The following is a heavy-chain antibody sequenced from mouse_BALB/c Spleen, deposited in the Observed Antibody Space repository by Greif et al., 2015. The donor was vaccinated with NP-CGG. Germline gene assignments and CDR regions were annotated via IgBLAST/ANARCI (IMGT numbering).Heavy chain of an antibody. Sequence: DVMLVESGGGLVKLGGSLKLSCAASGFAFSSYYMSWVRQTPEKRLELVAAVNSNGGSTYYPDTVKGRFTISRDNAKNPLYLQMSSLKSEDTALFYCARGGLRGAMDYWGQGTSVTVSS. J-gene: IGHJ4*01. V-gene: IGHV5-6-2*01. CDR2: VNSNGGST. D-gene: IGHD2-2*01. CDR3: ARGGLRGAMDY. CDR1: GFAFSSYY.